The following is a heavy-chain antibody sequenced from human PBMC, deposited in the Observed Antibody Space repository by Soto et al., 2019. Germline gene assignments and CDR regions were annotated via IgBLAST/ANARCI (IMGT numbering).Heavy chain of an antibody. D-gene: IGHD3-22*01. V-gene: IGHV4-59*08. CDR2: IYHSGST. CDR3: ARLWGYYNDY. Sequence: SETLSLTCTVSGGSISSYYWSWIRQPPGKGLEWIGYIYHSGSTNYNPSLKSRVTISVDTSKNQFSLKLSSVTAADTAVYYCARLWGYYNDYWGQGTLVTVSS. J-gene: IGHJ4*02. CDR1: GGSISSYY.